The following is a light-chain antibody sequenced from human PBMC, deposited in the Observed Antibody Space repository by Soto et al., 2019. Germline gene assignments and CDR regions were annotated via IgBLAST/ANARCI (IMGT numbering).Light chain of an antibody. V-gene: IGKV3D-15*01. CDR2: DSS. CDR1: QSVFSS. J-gene: IGKJ1*01. CDR3: QQYDISPWT. Sequence: EIVMTQSPATLSVSPGERATLSCRASQSVFSSLAWYQQRPGQPPRLLIYDSSTRATGFPDRFSGSGSGTDFTLTIIRLEPEDFAVYYCQQYDISPWTFGQGTKVDIK.